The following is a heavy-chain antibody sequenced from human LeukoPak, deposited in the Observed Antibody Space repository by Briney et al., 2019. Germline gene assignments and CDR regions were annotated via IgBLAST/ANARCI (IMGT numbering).Heavy chain of an antibody. CDR3: AKSITMIVVAKGYFDY. V-gene: IGHV3-23*01. Sequence: GGSLRLSCAASGFTFSSYAMSWVRQAPGKGLEWVSAISGSGGSTYYADSVKGRFTISRDNSKNTLYLQMNSLRAEDTAVYYCAKSITMIVVAKGYFDYWGQGTLVTVSS. J-gene: IGHJ4*02. D-gene: IGHD3-22*01. CDR1: GFTFSSYA. CDR2: ISGSGGST.